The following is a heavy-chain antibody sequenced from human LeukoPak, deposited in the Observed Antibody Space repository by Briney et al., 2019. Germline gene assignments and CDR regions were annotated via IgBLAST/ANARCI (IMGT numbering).Heavy chain of an antibody. J-gene: IGHJ3*02. CDR2: INHSGST. D-gene: IGHD5-24*01. CDR1: GGSFSGYY. Sequence: PSETLSLTCAVYGGSFSGYYWSWIRQPPGKGLEWIGEINHSGSTNYNPSLKSRVTISVDTSKNQFSLKLTSVTAADTAVYYCARLGEMATLQAFDIWGQGTMVTVSS. V-gene: IGHV4-34*01. CDR3: ARLGEMATLQAFDI.